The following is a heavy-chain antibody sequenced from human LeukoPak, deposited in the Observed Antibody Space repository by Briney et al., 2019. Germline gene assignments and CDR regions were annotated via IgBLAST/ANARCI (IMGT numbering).Heavy chain of an antibody. V-gene: IGHV6-1*01. J-gene: IGHJ4*02. CDR3: AREYSSTSQSLDY. D-gene: IGHD6-6*01. Sequence: SQTLSLTCAISGDSVSSNSVAWNWIRQSPSRGLEWVGRTYYRSKWHYDYAVSVKSRITINPDTSKNQFSLQLNSVTPEDTAVYYCAREYSSTSQSLDYWGQGTLVTVSS. CDR1: GDSVSSNSVA. CDR2: TYYRSKWHY.